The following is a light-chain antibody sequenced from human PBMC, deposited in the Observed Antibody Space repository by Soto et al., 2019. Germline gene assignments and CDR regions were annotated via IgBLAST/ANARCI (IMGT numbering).Light chain of an antibody. CDR1: SSDVGGYNY. V-gene: IGLV2-14*01. Sequence: QSALTQPASVSGSPGQSITISCTGTSSDVGGYNYVSWYQQHPGIAPKLIIYDVNSRPSGVSNRFSGSKSGNTASLTISGLQAEDEADYYCSSYSPSSPRVFGTGTKVTVL. CDR3: SSYSPSSPRV. CDR2: DVN. J-gene: IGLJ1*01.